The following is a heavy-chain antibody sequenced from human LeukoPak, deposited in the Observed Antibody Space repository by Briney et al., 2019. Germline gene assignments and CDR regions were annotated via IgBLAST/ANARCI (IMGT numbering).Heavy chain of an antibody. D-gene: IGHD2-2*01. CDR2: INPNSGGT. CDR3: ARGRVPAAIADAFDI. CDR1: GYTFTGYY. V-gene: IGHV1-2*02. Sequence: ASVKVSCKASGYTFTGYYMHWVRQAPGQGLEWMGWINPNSGGTNYAQKFQGRVTMTRDTSISTAYMELSRLRSDDTAVYYCARGRVPAAIADAFDIWGQGTMVTVSS. J-gene: IGHJ3*02.